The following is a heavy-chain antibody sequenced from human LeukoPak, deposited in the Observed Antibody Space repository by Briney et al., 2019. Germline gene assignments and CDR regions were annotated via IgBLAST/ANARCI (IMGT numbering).Heavy chain of an antibody. CDR2: INPNSGGT. D-gene: IGHD2-15*01. V-gene: IGHV1-2*06. J-gene: IGHJ4*02. CDR1: GYTFTGYY. Sequence: ASVKVSCKASGYTFTGYYMHWVRQAPGQGLEWMGRINPNSGGTNYAQKFQVRVTMTRDTSISTAYMELSRLRSDDTAVYYCARIVVVAADGDYWGQGTLVTVSS. CDR3: ARIVVVAADGDY.